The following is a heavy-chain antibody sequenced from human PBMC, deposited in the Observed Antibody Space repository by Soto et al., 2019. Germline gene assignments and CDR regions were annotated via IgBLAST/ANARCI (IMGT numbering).Heavy chain of an antibody. CDR3: ARDAGGPYDH. J-gene: IGHJ4*01. CDR1: GAPITINY. CDR2: IYYSGST. V-gene: IGHV4-59*01. Sequence: PSETLSLTCTVSGAPITINYWSWIRQAPGKGLEWIGYIYYSGSTTYNPSLKSRVTMSADTSTDQFSLQLNSVTAADTAVYYCARDAGGPYDHWGPGTLVTVSS. D-gene: IGHD1-26*01.